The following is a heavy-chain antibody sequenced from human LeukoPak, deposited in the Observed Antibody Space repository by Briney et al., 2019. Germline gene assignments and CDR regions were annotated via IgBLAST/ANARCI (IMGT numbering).Heavy chain of an antibody. V-gene: IGHV1-69*05. D-gene: IGHD6-6*01. CDR1: GGTFSSYA. CDR2: IIPTFGTA. CDR3: ARSNSSSPAYYYYYYYMDV. Sequence: EASVKVSCKASGGTFSSYAISWVRQAPGQGLEWMGGIIPTFGTANYAQKFQGRVTITTDESTSTAYMELSSLRSEDTAVYYCARSNSSSPAYYYYYYYMDVWGKGTTVTVSS. J-gene: IGHJ6*03.